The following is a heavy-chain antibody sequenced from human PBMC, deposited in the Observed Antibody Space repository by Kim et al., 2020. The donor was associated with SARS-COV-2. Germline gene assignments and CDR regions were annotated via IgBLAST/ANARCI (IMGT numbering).Heavy chain of an antibody. CDR3: AKDLDIVVVPAASPGMDV. V-gene: IGHV3-33*06. CDR2: IWYDGSNK. CDR1: GFTFSSYG. Sequence: GGSLRLSCAASGFTFSSYGMHWVRQAPGKGLEWVAVIWYDGSNKYYADSVKGRFTISRDNSKNTLYLQMNSLRAEDTAVYYCAKDLDIVVVPAASPGMDVWGQGTTVTVSS. J-gene: IGHJ6*02. D-gene: IGHD2-2*01.